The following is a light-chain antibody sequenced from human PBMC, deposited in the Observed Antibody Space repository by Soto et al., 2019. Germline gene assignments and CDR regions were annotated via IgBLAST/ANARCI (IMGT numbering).Light chain of an antibody. J-gene: IGKJ1*01. CDR3: QQSHSTPWT. Sequence: IQMTQSPSSLSASVGDRVTITCRASQTITTYLNWYQQKPGKAPQLLIYGASSLQSGVPSRFTGSGSGTDFTLTISSLQPEDFATYHCQQSHSTPWTFGQGTKVEIK. CDR2: GAS. CDR1: QTITTY. V-gene: IGKV1-39*01.